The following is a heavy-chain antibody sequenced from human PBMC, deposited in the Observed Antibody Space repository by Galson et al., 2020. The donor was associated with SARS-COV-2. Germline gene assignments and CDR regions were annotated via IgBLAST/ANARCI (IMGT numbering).Heavy chain of an antibody. V-gene: IGHV1-24*01. CDR1: GNTLTELS. D-gene: IGHD6-19*01. CDR3: ATDPRRGSGWYRIDY. CDR2: FDPENGET. J-gene: IGHJ4*02. Sequence: PSGKVPCKVSGNTLTELSMHWVRQAPGKGLEWMGGFDPENGETIYAQKFQGRVTMTEDTSTNTAYMELSSLRSEDTAVYYCATDPRRGSGWYRIDYWGQGTLVTVSS.